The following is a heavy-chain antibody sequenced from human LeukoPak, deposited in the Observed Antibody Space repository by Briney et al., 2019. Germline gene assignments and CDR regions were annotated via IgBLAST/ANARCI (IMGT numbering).Heavy chain of an antibody. V-gene: IGHV4-34*01. J-gene: IGHJ4*02. Sequence: PSETLSLTCNVSGGSFSAFYWSWIRQPPGKGLEWIGEINHSGSTNYNPSLKSRVTISVDTSKNQFSLKLSSVTAADTAVYYCASSHYYDSSGYYYRLGYWGQGTLVTVSS. CDR2: INHSGST. CDR1: GGSFSAFY. D-gene: IGHD3-22*01. CDR3: ASSHYYDSSGYYYRLGY.